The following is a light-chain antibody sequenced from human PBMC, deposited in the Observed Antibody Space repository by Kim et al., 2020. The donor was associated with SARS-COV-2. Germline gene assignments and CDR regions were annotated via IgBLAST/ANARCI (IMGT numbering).Light chain of an antibody. CDR2: GAS. CDR3: QHYGASPLT. J-gene: IGKJ4*01. CDR1: QSVNNNY. V-gene: IGKV3-20*01. Sequence: PGERATVSCRASQSVNNNYLAWYQQKPGQAPRLLIYGASSRATGISDRFSGSGSETDFILTISRLDPEDFAVYYCQHYGASPLTFGGGTKVDIK.